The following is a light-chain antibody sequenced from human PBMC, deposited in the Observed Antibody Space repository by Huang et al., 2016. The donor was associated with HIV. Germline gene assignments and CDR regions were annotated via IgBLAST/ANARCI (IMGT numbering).Light chain of an antibody. Sequence: EIVLTQSPVTLSLSPGERATLSCRTSQSVFSYLAWYQQRPGQAPRLLIYEASNRATGIPARFSGSGSGTDFTLTISSLEPEDFAVYYCQQRSAWPRTFGQGTKLEIK. J-gene: IGKJ2*01. CDR2: EAS. V-gene: IGKV3-11*01. CDR3: QQRSAWPRT. CDR1: QSVFSY.